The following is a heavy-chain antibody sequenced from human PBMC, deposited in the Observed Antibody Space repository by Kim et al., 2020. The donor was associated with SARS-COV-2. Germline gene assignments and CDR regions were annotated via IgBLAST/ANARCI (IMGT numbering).Heavy chain of an antibody. Sequence: SETLSLTCAVSGGSISSSNWWSWVRQPPGKGLEWIGEIYHSGSTNYNPSLKSRVTISVDKSKNQFSLKLSSVTAADTAVYYCASGYCGGDCYRAGVFDYWGQGTLVTVSS. CDR2: IYHSGST. V-gene: IGHV4-4*02. CDR3: ASGYCGGDCYRAGVFDY. J-gene: IGHJ4*02. CDR1: GGSISSSNW. D-gene: IGHD2-21*02.